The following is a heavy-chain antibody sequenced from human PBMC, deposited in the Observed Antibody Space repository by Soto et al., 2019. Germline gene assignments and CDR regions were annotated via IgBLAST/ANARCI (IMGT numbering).Heavy chain of an antibody. CDR1: GGTFSSYA. V-gene: IGHV1-69*06. J-gene: IGHJ6*02. CDR3: AGIMVDSSGFVVRYDGMDV. D-gene: IGHD3-22*01. CDR2: SIPIFGTA. Sequence: QVQLVQSGAEVKKPGSSVKVSCKASGGTFSSYAISWVRQAPGQGLEWMGGSIPIFGTANYAQKFQGIITITADKSTSTAYMELSSLGVEDTAVYYCAGIMVDSSGFVVRYDGMDVWGQGTTVTVSS.